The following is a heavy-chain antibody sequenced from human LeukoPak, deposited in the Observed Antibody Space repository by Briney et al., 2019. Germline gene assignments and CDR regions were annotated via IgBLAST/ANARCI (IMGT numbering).Heavy chain of an antibody. D-gene: IGHD3-10*01. V-gene: IGHV3-33*01. CDR1: GFTFSSYG. Sequence: GGSLRLSCAASGFTFSSYGIHWVRQAPGKGLEWVALIWYDGSNKYYADSVKGRFTISRDNSKNTLYLQMNSLRAEDTAVYYCARGSGSRSNFYYYGMDVWGQGTTVTVSS. CDR2: IWYDGSNK. J-gene: IGHJ6*02. CDR3: ARGSGSRSNFYYYGMDV.